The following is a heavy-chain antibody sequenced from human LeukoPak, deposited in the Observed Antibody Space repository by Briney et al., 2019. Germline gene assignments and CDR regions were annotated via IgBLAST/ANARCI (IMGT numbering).Heavy chain of an antibody. Sequence: KPSETLSLTCAVYGGSFSGYYWSWIRQPPGKGLEWIGEINHSGSTNYNPSLKSRVTISVDTSKNQFSLKLSSVTAADTAVYYCARVRNRWPQPRSFDYWGQGTLVTVSS. CDR1: GGSFSGYY. D-gene: IGHD5-24*01. V-gene: IGHV4-34*01. CDR2: INHSGST. CDR3: ARVRNRWPQPRSFDY. J-gene: IGHJ4*02.